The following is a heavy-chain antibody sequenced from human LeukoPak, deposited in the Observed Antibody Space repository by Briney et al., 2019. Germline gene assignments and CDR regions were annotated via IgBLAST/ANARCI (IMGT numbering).Heavy chain of an antibody. CDR1: GYSISSGYY. Sequence: SETLSLTCAVSGYSISSGYYWGWIRQPPGKGLEWIGSIYHSGSTYYNPSLKSRVTISVDTSKNQFPLKLSSVTAADTAVYYCARHRRGVHTYYDILTGYSTHDYWGQGTLVTVSS. CDR2: IYHSGST. CDR3: ARHRRGVHTYYDILTGYSTHDY. V-gene: IGHV4-38-2*01. J-gene: IGHJ4*02. D-gene: IGHD3-9*01.